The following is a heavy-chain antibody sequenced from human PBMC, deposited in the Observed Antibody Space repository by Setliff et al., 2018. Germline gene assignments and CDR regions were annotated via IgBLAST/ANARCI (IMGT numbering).Heavy chain of an antibody. CDR2: IKQDGSEK. D-gene: IGHD1-7*01. CDR1: GFTFSNYW. J-gene: IGHJ5*02. V-gene: IGHV3-7*01. Sequence: PGGSLRLSCAASGFTFSNYWMSWVRQTPGKGLEWVAHIKQDGSEKYYVDSVKGRFTISRDNAKNSLYLQMNSLRPEDTAVYYCVKFQRGWNYLSDWFDPWGQGTLVTVSS. CDR3: VKFQRGWNYLSDWFDP.